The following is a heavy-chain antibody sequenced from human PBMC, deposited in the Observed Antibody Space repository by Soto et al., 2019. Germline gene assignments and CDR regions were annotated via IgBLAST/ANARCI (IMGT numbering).Heavy chain of an antibody. CDR1: GGTFSSYA. J-gene: IGHJ5*02. V-gene: IGHV1-69*06. CDR3: ARDWNHSNWFDP. Sequence: RASVKVSCKASGGTFSSYAISWVRQAPGQGLEWMGGIIPIFGTANYAQKFQGRVTITADKSTSTAYMELSSLRSEDTAVYYCARDWNHSNWFDPWGQGTLVTVSS. CDR2: IIPIFGTA. D-gene: IGHD1-1*01.